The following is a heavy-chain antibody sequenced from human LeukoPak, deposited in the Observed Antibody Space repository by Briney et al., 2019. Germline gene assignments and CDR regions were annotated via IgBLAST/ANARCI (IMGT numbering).Heavy chain of an antibody. Sequence: KAGGSLRLSCAASGFTFSSYSMNWVRQAPGKGLEWVSYIRSSGSPIYYADSVRGRFTISRDNAKNSLYLQMNSLRAEDTAVYYCVAAAAVAYYFDYWGQGTLVTVSS. J-gene: IGHJ4*02. V-gene: IGHV3-48*01. CDR1: GFTFSSYS. D-gene: IGHD6-25*01. CDR2: IRSSGSPI. CDR3: VAAAAVAYYFDY.